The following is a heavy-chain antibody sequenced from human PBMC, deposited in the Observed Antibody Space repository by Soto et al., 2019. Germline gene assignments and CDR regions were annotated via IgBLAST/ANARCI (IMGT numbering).Heavy chain of an antibody. CDR1: GFTFSSYS. CDR2: ISSSSSYI. Sequence: VQLEECGGGLVKPGRSLRLSCAASGFTFSSYSMNWVRQAPGKGLEWVSSISSSSSYIYYADSVKGRFTISRDNAKNSLYLQMNSLRAEDTAVYYCARDQGAGGGNSLDYWGQGTLVTVSS. D-gene: IGHD2-21*02. J-gene: IGHJ4*02. CDR3: ARDQGAGGGNSLDY. V-gene: IGHV3-21*01.